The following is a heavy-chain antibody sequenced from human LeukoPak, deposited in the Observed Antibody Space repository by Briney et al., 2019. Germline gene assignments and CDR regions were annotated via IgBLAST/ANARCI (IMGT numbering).Heavy chain of an antibody. CDR1: GGSISSGDYY. J-gene: IGHJ6*02. Sequence: TLSLTCTVSGGSISSGDYYWGWIRQPPGKGLEWIGYIYCSGSTYYNPSLKSRVTISVDTSKNQFSLKLSSVTAADTAVYYCARVGSYAGYYYYYYGMDVWGQGTTVTVSS. V-gene: IGHV4-30-4*01. CDR3: ARVGSYAGYYYYYYGMDV. CDR2: IYCSGST. D-gene: IGHD3-16*01.